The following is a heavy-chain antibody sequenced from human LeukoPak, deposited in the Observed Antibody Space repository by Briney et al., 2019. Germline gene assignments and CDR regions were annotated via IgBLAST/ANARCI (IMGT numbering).Heavy chain of an antibody. J-gene: IGHJ4*02. Sequence: ASVKVSCKASGYTFTCYYMHWVRQAPGQGLEWMGWINPNSGGTNYAQKFQGRVTMTRDTSISTAYMELSRLRSDDTAVYYCARDIDYYDSSGYYRDYWGQGTLVTVSS. CDR3: ARDIDYYDSSGYYRDY. D-gene: IGHD3-22*01. CDR2: INPNSGGT. CDR1: GYTFTCYY. V-gene: IGHV1-2*02.